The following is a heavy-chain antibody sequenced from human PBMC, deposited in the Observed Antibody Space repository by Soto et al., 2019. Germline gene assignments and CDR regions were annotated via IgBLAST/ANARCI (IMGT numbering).Heavy chain of an antibody. CDR2: ISSSSSYI. V-gene: IGHV3-21*01. CDR1: GFTFSSYS. J-gene: IGHJ4*02. D-gene: IGHD4-17*01. Sequence: GGSLRLSCAASGFTFSSYSMNWVRQAPGKGLEWVSSISSSSSYIYYADSVKGRFTIPRDNAKNSLYLQMNSLRAEDTAVYYCARDPLRTTVVTPSDYWGQGTLVTVSS. CDR3: ARDPLRTTVVTPSDY.